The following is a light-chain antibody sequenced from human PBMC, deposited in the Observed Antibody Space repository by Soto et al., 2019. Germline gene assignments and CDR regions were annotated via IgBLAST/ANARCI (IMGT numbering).Light chain of an antibody. Sequence: AIQMTQSPSSLSASVGDRVTITCRASQVIRNDLGWYQQKPGKAPKLLIYGASNLQSGVPSRFSGSGSGTDFTLTISSLQPDDFATYYCQQYNSYSPWTFGQGTKVDIK. V-gene: IGKV1-6*01. CDR2: GAS. CDR3: QQYNSYSPWT. J-gene: IGKJ1*01. CDR1: QVIRND.